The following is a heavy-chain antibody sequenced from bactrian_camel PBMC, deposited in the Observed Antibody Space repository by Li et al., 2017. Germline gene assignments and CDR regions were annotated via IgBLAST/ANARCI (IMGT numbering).Heavy chain of an antibody. J-gene: IGHJ4*01. CDR1: GIAFEASD. CDR3: AVAKGLPDLLRGGYLSARSYNY. CDR2: ITAAGTS. V-gene: IGHV3S53*01. Sequence: HVQLVESGGGSVQAGGSLRLSCTASGIAFEASDMGWYRHTPGNECELVSTITAAGTSNYADAVKGRFTISRDNAKSTVHLGMNSLKPEDTALYYCAVAKGLPDLLRGGYLSARSYNYWGRGTQVTVS. D-gene: IGHD3*01.